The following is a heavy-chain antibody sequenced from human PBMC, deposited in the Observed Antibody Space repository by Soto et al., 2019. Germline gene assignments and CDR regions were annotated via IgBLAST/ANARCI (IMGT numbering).Heavy chain of an antibody. CDR1: GGSFSGYY. D-gene: IGHD6-6*01. CDR3: ATGVNYIVSSRPVDSYDGMDV. CDR2: IGHSGSA. J-gene: IGHJ6*02. V-gene: IGHV4-34*01. Sequence: PSEILSFTGGVLGGSFSGYYWTWIRKPPGKGLEGVGEIGHSGSASSSPSLKSRVTISVDTSNTQFSLRLASVTAAGTAVCYCATGVNYIVSSRPVDSYDGMDVWGHGTTVTVSS.